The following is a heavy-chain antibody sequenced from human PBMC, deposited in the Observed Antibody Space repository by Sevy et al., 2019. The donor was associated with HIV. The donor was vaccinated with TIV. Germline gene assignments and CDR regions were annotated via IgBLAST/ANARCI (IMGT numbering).Heavy chain of an antibody. CDR1: GFTFSSYG. D-gene: IGHD2-8*02. CDR3: ARDPAGVGYAIRYFQH. V-gene: IGHV3-33*01. CDR2: IWYDGSNK. Sequence: GGSLRLSCAASGFTFSSYGMHWVRQAPGKGLEWVAVIWYDGSNKYYADSVKGRFTISRDNSKNTLYLQMNSLRAEDTAVYYCARDPAGVGYAIRYFQHWGQSTLVTVSS. J-gene: IGHJ1*01.